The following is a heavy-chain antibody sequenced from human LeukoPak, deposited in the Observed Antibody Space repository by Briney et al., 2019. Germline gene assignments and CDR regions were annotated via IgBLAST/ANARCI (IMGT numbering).Heavy chain of an antibody. CDR2: IYQSGST. Sequence: SETLSLTCAVSGYSISSGYYWGWIRQPPGKGLEWIGIIYQSGSTLYNPSLKTRVTISVDTSKNQFSLTLSSVTAADTAVYYCARIFGSGNENYFYYMDVSGKGTTVTVSS. J-gene: IGHJ6*03. CDR1: GYSISSGYY. CDR3: ARIFGSGNENYFYYMDV. D-gene: IGHD3-10*01. V-gene: IGHV4-38-2*01.